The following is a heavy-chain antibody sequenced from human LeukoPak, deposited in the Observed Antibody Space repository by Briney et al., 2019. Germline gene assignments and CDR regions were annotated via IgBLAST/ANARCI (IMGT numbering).Heavy chain of an antibody. Sequence: PGGSLRLSCAASGFTFSSYSMNWVRQAPGKGLEWVSAISGSGGSTYYADSVKGRFTISRDNSKNTLYLQMNSLRAEDTAVYYCAKRASYYYGSGSPHYMDVWGKGTTVTVSS. J-gene: IGHJ6*03. CDR2: ISGSGGST. CDR3: AKRASYYYGSGSPHYMDV. D-gene: IGHD3-10*01. V-gene: IGHV3-23*01. CDR1: GFTFSSYS.